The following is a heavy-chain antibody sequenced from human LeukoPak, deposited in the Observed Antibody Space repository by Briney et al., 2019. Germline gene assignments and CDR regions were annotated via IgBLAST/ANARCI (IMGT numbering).Heavy chain of an antibody. J-gene: IGHJ4*02. CDR1: GYYFTNYW. V-gene: IGHV5-51*01. CDR3: ARAPQFSSGWYGPFDY. CDR2: IYSGDSDT. Sequence: GESLKISCKGSGYYFTNYWIGWIRQMPGKGPEWMGIIYSGDSDTRYSPSFQGQVTISADKSISTAYLQWSSLKASDTAMYYCARAPQFSSGWYGPFDYWGQGSLVTVSS. D-gene: IGHD6-19*01.